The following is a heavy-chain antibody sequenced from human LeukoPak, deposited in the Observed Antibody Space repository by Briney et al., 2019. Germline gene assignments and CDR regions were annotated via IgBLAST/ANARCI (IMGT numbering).Heavy chain of an antibody. CDR2: RYWNDDK. V-gene: IGHV2-5*01. CDR3: SGDIAEAQETDGFDI. CDR1: GFSLSTSGVG. D-gene: IGHD2-15*01. J-gene: IGHJ3*02. Sequence: ESGPTQVKPTQTLTLTCTFSGFSLSTSGVGVGWIRQPPGKALEWLALRYWNDDKRYSPSLKSRVTIITKTSKNQVVLTMTNLDRVDTATYYCSGDIAEAQETDGFDIWGQGTMVTVSS.